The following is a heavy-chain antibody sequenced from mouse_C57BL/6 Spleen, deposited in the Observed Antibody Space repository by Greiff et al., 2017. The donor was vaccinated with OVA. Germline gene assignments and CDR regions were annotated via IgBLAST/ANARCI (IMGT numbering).Heavy chain of an antibody. Sequence: QVQLQQPGAELVKPGASVKLSCKASGYTFTSYWMHWVKQRPGRGLEWLGRIDPNSGGTKYNEKFKSKATLTVDKPSSTAYMQLSSLTSEDSAVYYCARGDYYGSSSDYFDYWGQGTTLTVSS. V-gene: IGHV1-72*01. CDR2: IDPNSGGT. J-gene: IGHJ2*01. CDR1: GYTFTSYW. CDR3: ARGDYYGSSSDYFDY. D-gene: IGHD1-1*01.